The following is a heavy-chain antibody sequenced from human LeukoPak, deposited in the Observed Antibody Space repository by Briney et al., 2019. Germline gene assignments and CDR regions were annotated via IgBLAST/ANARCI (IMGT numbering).Heavy chain of an antibody. CDR1: GFTFSSYS. J-gene: IGHJ4*02. D-gene: IGHD3-22*01. V-gene: IGHV3-21*04. CDR2: ISSSSSYI. Sequence: PGGSLRLSCAASGFTFSSYSMNWVRQAPGKGLEWVSSISSSSSYIYYADSVKGRFTISRDNAKNSLYLQMNSLRAEDTAVYYCAREKAYYDSSGYYSLFDYWGQGTLVTVSS. CDR3: AREKAYYDSSGYYSLFDY.